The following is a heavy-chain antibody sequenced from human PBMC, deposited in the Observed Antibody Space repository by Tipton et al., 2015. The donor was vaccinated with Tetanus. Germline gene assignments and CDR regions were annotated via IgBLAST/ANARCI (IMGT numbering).Heavy chain of an antibody. J-gene: IGHJ6*02. CDR2: TSCNGSST. D-gene: IGHD5-18*01. CDR1: GFTFSSYA. CDR3: AKDSKIQHSVFDYYGRDV. Sequence: SLRLSCAASGFTFSSYAMRWVRQAPGKGLEWVSATSCNGSSTYYADSVKGRFTISRDNSKNTLYLQMNSLRAEDTAVYYCAKDSKIQHSVFDYYGRDVGGQGTTVTVSS. V-gene: IGHV3-23*01.